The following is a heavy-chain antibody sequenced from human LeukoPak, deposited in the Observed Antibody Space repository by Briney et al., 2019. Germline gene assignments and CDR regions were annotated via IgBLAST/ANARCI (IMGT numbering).Heavy chain of an antibody. D-gene: IGHD5-18*01. CDR3: AKGLYNYGNYFDA. CDR2: IYYTGGT. Sequence: SETLSLTCTVSGASISSDYWSWIRQSPGKGLEWIGFIYYTGGTDYNPSLKSRVTISRDTSKNQFSLNLSSVTAADTAVYYCAKGLYNYGNYFDAWGQGALVTVSA. CDR1: GASISSDY. V-gene: IGHV4-59*01. J-gene: IGHJ5*02.